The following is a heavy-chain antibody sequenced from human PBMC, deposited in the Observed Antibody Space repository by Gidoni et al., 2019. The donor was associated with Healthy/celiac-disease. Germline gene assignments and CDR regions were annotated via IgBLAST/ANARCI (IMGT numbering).Heavy chain of an antibody. Sequence: QVQLQESGPGLVKPSQTLSRTCTVSGGSISSGGYYWSWIRQHPGKGLEWIGSIYYSGSTYYNPSLKSRVPISVDTSKNQFSLKLSSVTAADTAVYYCARTRGGHSSGWDDYFDYWGQGTLVTVSS. CDR1: GGSISSGGYY. D-gene: IGHD6-19*01. V-gene: IGHV4-31*03. CDR2: IYYSGST. J-gene: IGHJ4*02. CDR3: ARTRGGHSSGWDDYFDY.